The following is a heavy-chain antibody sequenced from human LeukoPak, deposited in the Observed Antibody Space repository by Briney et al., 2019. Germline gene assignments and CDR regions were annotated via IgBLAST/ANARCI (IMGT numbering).Heavy chain of an antibody. CDR2: IIPIFGTA. CDR1: GGTFSGYA. Sequence: SVKVSCKASGGTFSGYAISWVRQAPGQGLEWMGGIIPIFGTANYAQKFQGRVTITADKSTSTAYMELSSLRSEDTAVYYCATGSGSYYRTYYFDYWGQGTLVAVSS. D-gene: IGHD3-10*01. J-gene: IGHJ4*02. V-gene: IGHV1-69*06. CDR3: ATGSGSYYRTYYFDY.